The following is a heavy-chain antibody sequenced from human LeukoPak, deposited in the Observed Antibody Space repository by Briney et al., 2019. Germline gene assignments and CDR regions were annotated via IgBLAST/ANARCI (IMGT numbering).Heavy chain of an antibody. J-gene: IGHJ4*02. V-gene: IGHV3-7*04. CDR3: ARGRGYSYGYGGPYFDY. CDR1: GFTFSRYA. CDR2: INQDGSEK. D-gene: IGHD5-18*01. Sequence: GGSLRLSCAASGFTFSRYALHWVRQAPGKGLEWVANINQDGSEKYYVDSVKGRFTISRDNAKNSLYLQMNSLRAEDTAVYYCARGRGYSYGYGGPYFDYWGQGTLVTVSS.